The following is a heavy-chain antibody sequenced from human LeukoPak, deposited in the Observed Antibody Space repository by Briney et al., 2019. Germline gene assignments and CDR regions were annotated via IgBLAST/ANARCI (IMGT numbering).Heavy chain of an antibody. CDR1: GGSISSGSYY. D-gene: IGHD3-10*01. CDR3: AREGSGSYYYYYYYMDV. Sequence: SETLSLTCTVSGGSISSGSYYWSWIRQPAGKGLEWIGRIYTSGSTNYNPSLKSRVTMSVDTSKNQFSLKLSSVTAADTAVYYCAREGSGSYYYYYYYMDVWGKGTTVTISS. J-gene: IGHJ6*03. V-gene: IGHV4-61*02. CDR2: IYTSGST.